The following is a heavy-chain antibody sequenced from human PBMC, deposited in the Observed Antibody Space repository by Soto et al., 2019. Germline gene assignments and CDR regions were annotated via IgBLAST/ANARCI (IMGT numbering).Heavy chain of an antibody. CDR3: AQLPWKQLWPRAPVVN. CDR2: IWYDGSNK. V-gene: IGHV3-33*03. Sequence: GESLKISSAASGFTFSSYGMHWVRQAPGKGLEWVAVIWYDGSNKYYADSVKSRVTITKDTSKNQLVLIMTNMDPVDTATYYCAQLPWKQLWPRAPVVNWGQGTPVTVSS. J-gene: IGHJ4*02. D-gene: IGHD5-18*01. CDR1: GFTFSSYG.